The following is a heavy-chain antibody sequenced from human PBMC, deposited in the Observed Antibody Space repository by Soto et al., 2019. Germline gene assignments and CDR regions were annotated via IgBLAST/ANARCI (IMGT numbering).Heavy chain of an antibody. V-gene: IGHV3-30*18. CDR3: AKDRGEVGGAFDI. J-gene: IGHJ3*02. CDR2: ISYDGSNK. Sequence: GGSLRLSCAASGFTFSSYGMHWVRQAPGKGLEWVAVISYDGSNKYYADSVKGRFTISRDNSKNTLYLQMNSLRAEDTAVYYCAKDRGEVGGAFDIWGQGTMVTVSS. CDR1: GFTFSSYG. D-gene: IGHD2-2*01.